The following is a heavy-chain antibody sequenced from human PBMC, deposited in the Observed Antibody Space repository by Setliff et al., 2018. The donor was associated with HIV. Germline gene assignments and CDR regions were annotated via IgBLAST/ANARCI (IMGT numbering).Heavy chain of an antibody. CDR2: INTETGNP. CDR3: ARVGSYWSTFDY. J-gene: IGHJ4*02. D-gene: IGHD1-26*01. CDR1: GYTLTTDG. Sequence: ASVKVSCKASGYTLTTDGISWVRQAPGQGPEWMGWINTETGNPMYAQGFTGRFVFSLDTSVSTAYPQINSLKAEDTAMYYCARVGSYWSTFDYWGQGALVTVSS. V-gene: IGHV7-4-1*02.